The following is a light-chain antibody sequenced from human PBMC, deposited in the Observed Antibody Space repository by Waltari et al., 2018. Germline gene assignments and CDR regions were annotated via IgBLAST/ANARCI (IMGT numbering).Light chain of an antibody. J-gene: IGKJ4*01. CDR2: AAS. V-gene: IGKV1-39*01. CDR3: QQSFSTPLT. Sequence: DIQMTQSPSSLSASLGDSVTITCRASQSISSYLNWYLKKPGVAPNLLIYAASSWRNGVPSRFSGSGSGTDFSLTISSLQPEDFATYYCQQSFSTPLTFGGGTKVEIK. CDR1: QSISSY.